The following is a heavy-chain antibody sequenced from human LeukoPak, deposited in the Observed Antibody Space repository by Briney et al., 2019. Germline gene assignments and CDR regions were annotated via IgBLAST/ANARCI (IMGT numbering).Heavy chain of an antibody. J-gene: IGHJ4*02. D-gene: IGHD2-2*01. CDR1: GFTFSSYA. CDR3: AKDYCSSTCCYFWWGINFDY. V-gene: IGHV3-23*01. Sequence: GGSLRLSCAASGFTFSSYAMSWVRQAPGKGLEWVSAISGSGGSTYYADSVKGRFTISRDNSKNTLYLQMDSLRAEDTDVYYCAKDYCSSTCCYFWWGINFDYWGQGTLVTVSS. CDR2: ISGSGGST.